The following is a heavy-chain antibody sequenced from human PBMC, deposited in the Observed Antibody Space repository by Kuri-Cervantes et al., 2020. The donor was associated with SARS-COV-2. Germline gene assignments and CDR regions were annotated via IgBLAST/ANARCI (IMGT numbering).Heavy chain of an antibody. CDR3: ARGTPPGGYSYGYTRKYYYYGMDV. Sequence: GSLRLSCTVSGGSISSYYWSWIRQPAGKGLEWIGRIYTSGSTNYNPSLKSRVTMSVDTSKNQFSLKLSSVTAADTAVYYCARGTPPGGYSYGYTRKYYYYGMDVWGQGTTVTVSS. CDR1: GGSISSYY. J-gene: IGHJ6*02. D-gene: IGHD5-18*01. CDR2: IYTSGST. V-gene: IGHV4-4*07.